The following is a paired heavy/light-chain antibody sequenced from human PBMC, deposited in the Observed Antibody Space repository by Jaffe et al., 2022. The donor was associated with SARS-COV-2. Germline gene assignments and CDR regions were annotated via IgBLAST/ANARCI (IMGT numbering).Light chain of an antibody. V-gene: IGKV1-39*01. CDR3: QQSYSTPLT. CDR2: AAS. Sequence: DIQMTQSPSSLSASVGDRVTITCRASQSISSYLNWYQQKPGKAPKLLIYAASSLQSGVPSRFSGSGSGTDFTLSISSLQPEDFATYYCQQSYSTPLTFGGGTKVEIK. J-gene: IGKJ4*01. CDR1: QSISSY.
Heavy chain of an antibody. CDR2: IHYSGST. Sequence: QVQLQESGPGLVKPSETLSLTCTVSGGSINSYFWSWIRQPPGKGLEWMGYIHYSGSTNYNPSLKSRVTISVDTSRNQFTLKLSTVTAADTAVYYCAGGGVFTMLGEGLNYWGQGTLVTVSS. CDR3: AGGGVFTMLGEGLNY. J-gene: IGHJ4*02. D-gene: IGHD3-22*01. CDR1: GGSINSYF. V-gene: IGHV4-59*01.